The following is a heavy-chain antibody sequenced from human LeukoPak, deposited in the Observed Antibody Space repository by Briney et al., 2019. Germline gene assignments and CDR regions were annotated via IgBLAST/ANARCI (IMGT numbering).Heavy chain of an antibody. CDR2: ISGSGSTI. CDR1: GFTFSDYY. D-gene: IGHD5-18*01. V-gene: IGHV3-11*04. Sequence: PGGSLRLSCAASGFTFSDYYMSRIRQAPGKGLEWVSSISGSGSTIYYADSVKGRFTISRDNAKNSLYLQMNSLRAEDTAVYYCASWGSDTAMVIYYYYYGMDVWGQGTTVTVSS. CDR3: ASWGSDTAMVIYYYYYGMDV. J-gene: IGHJ6*02.